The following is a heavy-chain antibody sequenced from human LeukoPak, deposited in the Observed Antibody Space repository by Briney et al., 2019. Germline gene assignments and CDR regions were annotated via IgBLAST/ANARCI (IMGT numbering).Heavy chain of an antibody. D-gene: IGHD6-19*01. V-gene: IGHV3-30*18. Sequence: PGRSLRLSCAASRFTVSSYGIHWVRQAPGKGLEWVAVISYDGSNKYSADSVKGRFTISRDNPKNTLYLQMNSLRAEDTAVYYCAKDGGLSSVAGPLGAFDIWGQGTMVTVSS. CDR3: AKDGGLSSVAGPLGAFDI. J-gene: IGHJ3*02. CDR2: ISYDGSNK. CDR1: RFTVSSYG.